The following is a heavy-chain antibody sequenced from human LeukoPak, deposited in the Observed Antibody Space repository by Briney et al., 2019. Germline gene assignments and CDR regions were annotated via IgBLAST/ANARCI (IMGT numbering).Heavy chain of an antibody. D-gene: IGHD2-21*02. Sequence: GRSLRLSCAASGFTFSSYAMHWVRQAPGKGLEWVAVISHDGSNKYYADSVKGRFTISRDNSKNTLYLQMNSLRAEDTAVYYCARARVVTAYFDYWGQGTLVTVSS. CDR3: ARARVVTAYFDY. CDR1: GFTFSSYA. J-gene: IGHJ4*02. CDR2: ISHDGSNK. V-gene: IGHV3-30*04.